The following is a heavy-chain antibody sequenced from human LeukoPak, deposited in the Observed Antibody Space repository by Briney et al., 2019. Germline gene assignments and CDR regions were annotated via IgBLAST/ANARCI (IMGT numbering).Heavy chain of an antibody. CDR1: GYTFSNYG. J-gene: IGHJ6*02. CDR2: ISAYNGNT. D-gene: IGHD5-18*01. CDR3: ARAGLSWIQLWSYGMDV. Sequence: GASVNVSCKTSGYTFSNYGISWVRQAPGQGLEWMGWISAYNGNTNYAQKLQGRVTMTTDTSTSTAYMELRSLRSDDTAVYYCARAGLSWIQLWSYGMDVWGQGTTVTVSS. V-gene: IGHV1-18*01.